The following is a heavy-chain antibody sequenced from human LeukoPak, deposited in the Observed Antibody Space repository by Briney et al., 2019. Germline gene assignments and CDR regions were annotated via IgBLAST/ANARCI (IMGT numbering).Heavy chain of an antibody. V-gene: IGHV4-39*01. CDR2: IYYSGST. J-gene: IGHJ4*02. D-gene: IGHD2-2*03. Sequence: PSETLSLTCTVSGGSISSSSYYWGWIRQPPGKGLEWIGSIYYSGSTYYNPSRKSRDTISVVTSKNQFSLKLSSVTAADTAVYYCARLTNLDIVVVPAAIDYWGQGTLVTVSS. CDR3: ARLTNLDIVVVPAAIDY. CDR1: GGSISSSSYY.